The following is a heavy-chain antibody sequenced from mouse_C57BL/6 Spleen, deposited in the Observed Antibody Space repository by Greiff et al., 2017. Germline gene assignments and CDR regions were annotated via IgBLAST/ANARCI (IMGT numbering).Heavy chain of an antibody. CDR3: ARGLLWDH. J-gene: IGHJ2*01. CDR2: IYPGDGDT. Sequence: QVQLQQSGPELVKPGASVKISCKASGYAFSSSWMNWVKQRPGKGLEWIGRIYPGDGDTNYNGKFKGKATLTADKSSSTAYMQLSSLTSEDSAVYFCARGLLWDHWGQGTTLTVSS. V-gene: IGHV1-82*01. CDR1: GYAFSSSW. D-gene: IGHD2-1*01.